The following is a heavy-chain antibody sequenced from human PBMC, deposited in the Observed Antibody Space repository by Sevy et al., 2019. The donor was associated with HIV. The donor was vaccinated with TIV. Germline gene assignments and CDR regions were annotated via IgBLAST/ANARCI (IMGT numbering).Heavy chain of an antibody. V-gene: IGHV4-59*08. CDR1: GGSITSLY. J-gene: IGHJ4*02. CDR3: AGENAWGRGYS. Sequence: LSLTCTVSGGSITSLYWNWIRQPPGKGLEWIANIYYNGHINYNPSLKSRVTLSLDTSKNQFSLRLSSVTAADTAMYYCAGENAWGRGYSWGQGTLVTDSS. D-gene: IGHD1-26*01. CDR2: IYYNGHI.